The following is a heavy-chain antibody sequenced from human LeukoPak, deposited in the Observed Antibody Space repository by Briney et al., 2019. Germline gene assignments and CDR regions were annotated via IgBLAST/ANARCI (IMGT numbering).Heavy chain of an antibody. CDR3: TTDRSGWYDY. CDR2: IKSKADGGTT. V-gene: IGHV3-15*01. CDR1: GFTFSNAW. J-gene: IGHJ4*02. D-gene: IGHD6-19*01. Sequence: PGVPLRLLCAPSGFTFSNAWMSWLRQAPGKGLEWVGRIKSKADGGTTDYAAPVKGRFTISRDDSKNTLYLQMNSLKTEDTAVYYCTTDRSGWYDYWGQGTLVTVAS.